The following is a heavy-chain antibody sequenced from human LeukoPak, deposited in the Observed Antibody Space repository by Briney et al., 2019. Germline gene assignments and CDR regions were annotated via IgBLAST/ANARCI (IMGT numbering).Heavy chain of an antibody. Sequence: SETLSLTCTVSGGSISSSSYYWGWIRQPPGKGLEWIGSVYYSGSTYYNPSLKSRVTISVDTSKNQFSLKLSSVTAADTAVYYCGSYRNWFDPRGQGTLVTVSS. J-gene: IGHJ5*02. CDR2: VYYSGST. CDR1: GGSISSSSYY. CDR3: GSYRNWFDP. V-gene: IGHV4-39*01.